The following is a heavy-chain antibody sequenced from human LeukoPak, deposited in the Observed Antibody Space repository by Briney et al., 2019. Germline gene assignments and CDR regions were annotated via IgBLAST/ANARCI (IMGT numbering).Heavy chain of an antibody. D-gene: IGHD3-10*01. CDR1: GFTFSSYW. CDR3: STGSGHDFDI. Sequence: GGSLRLSCAASGFTFSSYWMHWVRQVPGKGLVGVSRINSDGSSTSYADSVKGRFTISRDNAKNTLYVQMNSLRAEDTAVYYCSTGSGHDFDIWGRGTMVTVSS. CDR2: INSDGSST. V-gene: IGHV3-74*01. J-gene: IGHJ3*02.